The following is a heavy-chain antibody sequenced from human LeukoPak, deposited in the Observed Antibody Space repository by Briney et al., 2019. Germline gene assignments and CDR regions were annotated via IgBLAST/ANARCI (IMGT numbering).Heavy chain of an antibody. V-gene: IGHV3-48*04. Sequence: PGGSLRLSCAASGFTLSSYWMSWVRQAPGKGLEWISYISESSDTIYYADSVKGRFTISRDNAKNSLYLQMNSLRAEDTAVYYCARDKGTPYLSSFDYWGQGTLVTVSS. J-gene: IGHJ4*02. CDR1: GFTLSSYW. CDR2: ISESSDTI. D-gene: IGHD2-2*01. CDR3: ARDKGTPYLSSFDY.